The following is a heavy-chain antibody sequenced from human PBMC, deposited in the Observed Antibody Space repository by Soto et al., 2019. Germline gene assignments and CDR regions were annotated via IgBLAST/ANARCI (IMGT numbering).Heavy chain of an antibody. V-gene: IGHV1-18*01. J-gene: IGHJ4*02. Sequence: QVPLVQSGAEVKKPGASVKVSCKGSGYTFSTYAIAWVRQAPGQGLEWMAWISAYSGDTNYAPKVQGRATLTTDTSTTTAYLELRSLTSADSAVYYCARAGSGFLPFDSWGQGTLVTVSS. CDR3: ARAGSGFLPFDS. D-gene: IGHD6-19*01. CDR1: GYTFSTYA. CDR2: ISAYSGDT.